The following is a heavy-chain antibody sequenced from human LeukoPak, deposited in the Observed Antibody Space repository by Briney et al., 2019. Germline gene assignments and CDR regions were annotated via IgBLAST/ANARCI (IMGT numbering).Heavy chain of an antibody. V-gene: IGHV3-49*03. Sequence: GGSLRLSCTASGFTFGDYAKSWFRQAPGKGLEWVGFIRSKAYGGTTEYAASVKGRFTISRDDSKSIAYLQMNSLKTEDTAVYYCTRVGLIIAAAEHYWGQGTLVTVSS. D-gene: IGHD6-13*01. CDR2: IRSKAYGGTT. J-gene: IGHJ4*02. CDR1: GFTFGDYA. CDR3: TRVGLIIAAAEHY.